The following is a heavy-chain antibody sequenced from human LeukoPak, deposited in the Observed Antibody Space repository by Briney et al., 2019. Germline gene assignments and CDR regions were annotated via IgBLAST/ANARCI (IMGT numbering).Heavy chain of an antibody. CDR2: TYYRSKWYN. J-gene: IGHJ6*03. Sequence: SQTLSLTCAISGDSVSSNSAAWNWIRQSPSRGLEWLGRTYYRSKWYNDYAVSVKSRITINADTSKNQFSLKLTSVTAADTAVYYCTRAASSGPLFTYHMDVWGKGTTVTVSS. D-gene: IGHD3-22*01. V-gene: IGHV6-1*01. CDR3: TRAASSGPLFTYHMDV. CDR1: GDSVSSNSAA.